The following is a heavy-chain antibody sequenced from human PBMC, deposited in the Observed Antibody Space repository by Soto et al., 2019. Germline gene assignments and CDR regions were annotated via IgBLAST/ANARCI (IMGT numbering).Heavy chain of an antibody. CDR2: ISSNGGST. V-gene: IGHV3-64*01. Sequence: GGSLRLSCAASGFTFSSYSMNWVRQAPGKGLEYVSAISSNGGSTYYANSVKGRFTISRDNSKNTLYLQMGSLRAEDMAVYYCARDGVSGSYSDYWGQGTLVTVSS. D-gene: IGHD3-10*01. CDR3: ARDGVSGSYSDY. J-gene: IGHJ4*02. CDR1: GFTFSSYS.